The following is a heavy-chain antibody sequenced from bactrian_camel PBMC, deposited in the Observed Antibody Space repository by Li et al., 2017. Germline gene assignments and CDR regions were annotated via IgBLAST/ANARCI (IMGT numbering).Heavy chain of an antibody. V-gene: IGHV3S53*01. CDR2: IDSDGET. CDR1: GRALKPNF. D-gene: IGHD1*01. CDR3: VKHWDA. J-gene: IGHJ6*01. Sequence: VQLVESGGGSVQAGGSLRLSCVTSGRALKPNFMGWFRQLPETEREVVASIDSDGETTYTDSVKGRFTISRDNAKNTVYLQLNALKTEDTATYYCVKHWDAWGRGTQVTVS.